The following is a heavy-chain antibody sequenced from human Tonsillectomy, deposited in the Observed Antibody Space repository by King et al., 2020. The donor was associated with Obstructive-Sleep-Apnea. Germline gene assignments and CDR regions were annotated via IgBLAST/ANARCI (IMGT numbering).Heavy chain of an antibody. CDR3: ASKPCGGDCYSSWYFDL. Sequence: QLQESGPGLVKPSETLSLTCTVSGGSISSYYWSWILQPPGKGLEWIGYINYSGSTNYNPSLKSRVTISVDTAKNQCSLKLSSVTAADTAVYYCASKPCGGDCYSSWYFDLWGRGTLVIVSP. V-gene: IGHV4-59*01. J-gene: IGHJ2*01. D-gene: IGHD2-21*02. CDR2: INYSGST. CDR1: GGSISSYY.